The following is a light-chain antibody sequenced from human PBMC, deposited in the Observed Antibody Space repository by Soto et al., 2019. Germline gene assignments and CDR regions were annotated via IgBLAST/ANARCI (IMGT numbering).Light chain of an antibody. J-gene: IGKJ1*01. CDR3: QQYDNWWT. CDR2: GAS. CDR1: QSVSSY. Sequence: EIVLTQSPATLSLSPGERATLSCRASQSVSSYLAWYQQKPGQAPRLLIYGASNRATGIPDRFSGSGSGTDFTLTISRLEPEDFAVYYCQQYDNWWTFGQGTKVDI. V-gene: IGKV3-20*01.